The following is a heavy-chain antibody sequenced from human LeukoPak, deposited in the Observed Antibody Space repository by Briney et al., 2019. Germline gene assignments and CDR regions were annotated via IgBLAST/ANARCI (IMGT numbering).Heavy chain of an antibody. V-gene: IGHV3-7*03. D-gene: IGHD3-9*01. CDR2: IKQDGSEK. Sequence: SGGSLRLSCAASGFTFSSYWMSWVRQAPGKGLEWVANIKQDGSEKYYVDSVKGRFTISRDNAKNSLYLQMNSLRAEDTAVYHCARVRSYDTPFANWFDPWGQGTLVTVSS. J-gene: IGHJ5*02. CDR1: GFTFSSYW. CDR3: ARVRSYDTPFANWFDP.